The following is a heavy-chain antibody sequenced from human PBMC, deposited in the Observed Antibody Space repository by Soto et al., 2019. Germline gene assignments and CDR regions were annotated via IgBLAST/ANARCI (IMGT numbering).Heavy chain of an antibody. CDR2: VNAGTGNV. Sequence: ASVKVSCKASGYTFTTFAIHWVRQAPGQGLEWMGWVNAGTGNVQYSQNFQDRVTFTRDTSASTAYMELSSLGFEDTAVYYCAEDTSGHDYWGQGTLVTISS. J-gene: IGHJ4*02. CDR1: GYTFTTFA. CDR3: AEDTSGHDY. D-gene: IGHD3-22*01. V-gene: IGHV1-3*01.